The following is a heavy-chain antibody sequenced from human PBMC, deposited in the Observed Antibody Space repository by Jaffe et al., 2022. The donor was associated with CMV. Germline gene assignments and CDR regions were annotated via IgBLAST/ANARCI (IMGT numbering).Heavy chain of an antibody. V-gene: IGHV3-23*01. CDR2: ISGSGGST. D-gene: IGHD2-2*01. J-gene: IGHJ5*02. CDR1: GFTFSSYA. Sequence: EVQLLESGGGLVQPGGSLRLSCAASGFTFSSYAMSWVRQAPGKGLEWVSAISGSGGSTYYADSVKGRFTISRDNSKNTLYLQMNSLRAEDTAVYYCAKLGGKRTWFGRYQLLDWFDPWGQGTLVTVSS. CDR3: AKLGGKRTWFGRYQLLDWFDP.